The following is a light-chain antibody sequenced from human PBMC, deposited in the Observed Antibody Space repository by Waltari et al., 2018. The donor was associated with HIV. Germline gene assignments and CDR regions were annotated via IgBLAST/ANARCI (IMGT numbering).Light chain of an antibody. CDR3: CSYTSSNSWV. V-gene: IGLV2-14*03. J-gene: IGLJ3*02. CDR1: NNDVGVYNF. Sequence: GQSITIPCTGTNNDVGVYNFVSWYQQHPDKAPKLVLFDVSTRHSGNSSRFSGSKSANMASLTISGLQADDEAHYYCCSYTSSNSWVFGGGTKLTVL. CDR2: DVS.